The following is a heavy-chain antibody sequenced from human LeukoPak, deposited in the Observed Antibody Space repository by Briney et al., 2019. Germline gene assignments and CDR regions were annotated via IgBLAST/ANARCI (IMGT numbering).Heavy chain of an antibody. CDR1: GYTFTSYG. V-gene: IGHV1-18*01. CDR2: ISAYNGNT. D-gene: IGHD3-22*01. CDR3: ARDGRLLLYYYDSSGYLNWFDP. J-gene: IGHJ5*02. Sequence: GASVKVSCKASGYTFTSYGISWVRQAPGQGLEWMGWISAYNGNTNYAQKLQGRVTMTTDTSTSTAYMELRSLRSDDTAVYYCARDGRLLLYYYDSSGYLNWFDPWGQGTLVTVSS.